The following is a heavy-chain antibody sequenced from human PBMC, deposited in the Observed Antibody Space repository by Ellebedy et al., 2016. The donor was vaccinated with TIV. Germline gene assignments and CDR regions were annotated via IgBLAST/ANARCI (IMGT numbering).Heavy chain of an antibody. D-gene: IGHD3-3*01. Sequence: GGSLRLSXAASGFTFSSYAMHWVRQAPGKGLEWVAVISYDGSNKYYADSVKGRFTISRDNSKNTLYLQMNSLRAEDTAVYYCARDPFWSGYYFDYWGQGTLVTVSS. J-gene: IGHJ4*02. CDR2: ISYDGSNK. CDR1: GFTFSSYA. CDR3: ARDPFWSGYYFDY. V-gene: IGHV3-30-3*01.